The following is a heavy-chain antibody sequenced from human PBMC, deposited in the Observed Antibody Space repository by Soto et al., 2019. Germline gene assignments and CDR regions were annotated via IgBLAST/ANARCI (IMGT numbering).Heavy chain of an antibody. V-gene: IGHV5-51*01. CDR2: IYPGDSDT. CDR1: GYSFTSDW. D-gene: IGHD2-2*02. Sequence: REALRISRKGSGYSFTSDWIRGVRQMTGKGLKWMGIIYPGDSDTRYSPSFQGQVTISADKSISTAYLQWSSLKASDTAMYYCARLSCSSTSCYTPYYYYGMDVWGQGTTVTVSS. CDR3: ARLSCSSTSCYTPYYYYGMDV. J-gene: IGHJ6*02.